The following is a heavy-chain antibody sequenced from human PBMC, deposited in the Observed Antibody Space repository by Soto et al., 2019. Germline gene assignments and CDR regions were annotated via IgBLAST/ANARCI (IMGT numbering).Heavy chain of an antibody. CDR2: IKQDGSEK. D-gene: IGHD6-19*01. CDR1: GFTFSSYW. J-gene: IGHJ3*02. CDR3: ARDHSSGWYRAFDI. Sequence: EVPLVESGGGLVQPGGSLRLSCAASGFTFSSYWMSWVRQAPGKGLEWVANIKQDGSEKYYVDSVKGRFTISRDNAKNSLYLQMNSLRAEDTAVYYCARDHSSGWYRAFDIWGQGTMVTVSS. V-gene: IGHV3-7*01.